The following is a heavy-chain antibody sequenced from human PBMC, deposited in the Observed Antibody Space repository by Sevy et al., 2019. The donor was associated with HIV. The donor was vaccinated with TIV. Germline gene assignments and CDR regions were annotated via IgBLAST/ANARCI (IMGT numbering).Heavy chain of an antibody. CDR1: GGTFSTYA. J-gene: IGHJ4*02. CDR2: IIPILGTT. D-gene: IGHD1-1*01. Sequence: ASVKVSCKASGGTFSTYAFNWVRQAPGQGLEWVGGIIPILGTTNYAQKFQGRVSIIADDSTGTAYMTLSRLTSEDTAVYYCTKDLTEATMGFDHWGQGALVTVSS. V-gene: IGHV1-69*13. CDR3: TKDLTEATMGFDH.